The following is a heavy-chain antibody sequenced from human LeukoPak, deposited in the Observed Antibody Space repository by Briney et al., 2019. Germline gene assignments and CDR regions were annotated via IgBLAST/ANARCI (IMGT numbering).Heavy chain of an antibody. CDR2: IYYSGST. J-gene: IGHJ5*02. D-gene: IGHD2-2*01. V-gene: IGHV4-39*07. Sequence: PSETLSLTCTVSGGSISSSSYYWGWIRQPPGKGLEWIGSIYYSGSTYYNPSLKSRVTISVDTSKNQFSLKLSSVTAADTAVYYCVRVSDIVVVPALWFDPWGQGTLVTVSS. CDR1: GGSISSSSYY. CDR3: VRVSDIVVVPALWFDP.